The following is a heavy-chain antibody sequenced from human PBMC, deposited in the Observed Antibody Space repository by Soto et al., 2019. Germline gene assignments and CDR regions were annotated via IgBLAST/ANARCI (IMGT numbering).Heavy chain of an antibody. V-gene: IGHV4-59*01. CDR2: IYYSGST. J-gene: IGHJ6*02. CDR3: ARQGTGYYYYGMDV. Sequence: QVQLQESGPGLVKPSETLSLTCTVSGGSISSYYWSWIRQPPGKGLEWIGYIYYSGSTNYNPSLKSRVTIPVDTSKNQFSLKLSSVTAADTAVYYCARQGTGYYYYGMDVWGQGTTVTVSS. D-gene: IGHD2-8*02. CDR1: GGSISSYY.